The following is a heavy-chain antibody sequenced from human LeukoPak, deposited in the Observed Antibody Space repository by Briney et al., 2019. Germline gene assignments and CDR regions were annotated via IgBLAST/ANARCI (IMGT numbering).Heavy chain of an antibody. V-gene: IGHV3-23*01. CDR3: ARGRPFDY. Sequence: GGSLRLSCAATGFPFSNYAMNWVPQAPGKGLESVSGISGNGGSTYYAASVKGRIPIPRDNAQNSLYLQMNSLRAEDTAVYYCARGRPFDYWGQGTLVTVSS. CDR2: ISGNGGST. CDR1: GFPFSNYA. J-gene: IGHJ4*02.